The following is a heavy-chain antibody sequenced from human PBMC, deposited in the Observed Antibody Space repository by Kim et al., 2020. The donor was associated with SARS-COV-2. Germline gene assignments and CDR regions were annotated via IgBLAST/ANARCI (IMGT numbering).Heavy chain of an antibody. CDR2: ISSSGSTI. J-gene: IGHJ5*02. CDR3: AREPYYYGRGLDP. D-gene: IGHD3-10*01. V-gene: IGHV3-11*04. CDR1: GFTFSDYY. Sequence: GGSLRLSCAASGFTFSDYYMSCIRQASGKGLEWVSYISSSGSTIYYADSVKGRFTISRDNAKNSLYLQMNSLRAEDTAVYYCAREPYYYGRGLDPWGQGTLVTVSS.